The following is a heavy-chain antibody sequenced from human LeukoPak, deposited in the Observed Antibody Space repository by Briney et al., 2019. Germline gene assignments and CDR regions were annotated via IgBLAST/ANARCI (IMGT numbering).Heavy chain of an antibody. J-gene: IGHJ4*02. V-gene: IGHV3-30-3*01. CDR2: ISYDGNNK. D-gene: IGHD5-18*01. CDR3: ARDRRGYSYGYGFDS. CDR1: GFTFSAYA. Sequence: PGGSLGLSCAASGFTFSAYAMHWVRQAPGKGLEWVALISYDGNNKYSADSVKGRFTISRDNSKNTLYLQMNSLRAENTAVYYCARDRRGYSYGYGFDSWGQGTLVTVSS.